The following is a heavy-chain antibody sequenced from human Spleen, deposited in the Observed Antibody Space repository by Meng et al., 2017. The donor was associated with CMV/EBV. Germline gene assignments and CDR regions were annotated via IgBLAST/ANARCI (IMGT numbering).Heavy chain of an antibody. CDR3: ARHPTPGRGEYCSSTSCYRWFDP. CDR1: G. CDR2: ISASNGKT. D-gene: IGHD2-2*02. V-gene: IGHV1-18*01. Sequence: GLSWVRQAHGQGLEWLGWISASNGKTNYAQKLQGRVTMTTDTSTSTAYMELRSLRSDDTAVYYCARHPTPGRGEYCSSTSCYRWFDPWGQGTLVTVSS. J-gene: IGHJ5*02.